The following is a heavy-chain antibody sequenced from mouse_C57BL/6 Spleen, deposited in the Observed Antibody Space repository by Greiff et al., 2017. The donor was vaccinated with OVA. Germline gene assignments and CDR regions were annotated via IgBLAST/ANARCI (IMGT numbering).Heavy chain of an antibody. Sequence: VQLQQSGAELVRPGASVKLSCTASGFNIKDYYMHWVKQRPEQGLEWIGRIDPEDGDTEYAPKFQGKATMTADTSSNTAYLQLSSLTSEDTAVYYCTTRDYDAYYFDYWGQGTTLTVSS. D-gene: IGHD2-4*01. V-gene: IGHV14-1*01. CDR1: GFNIKDYY. J-gene: IGHJ2*01. CDR2: IDPEDGDT. CDR3: TTRDYDAYYFDY.